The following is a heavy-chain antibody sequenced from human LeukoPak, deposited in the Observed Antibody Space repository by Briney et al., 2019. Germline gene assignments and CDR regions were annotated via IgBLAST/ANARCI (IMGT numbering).Heavy chain of an antibody. V-gene: IGHV3-30*04. Sequence: GGSLRLSCAASGFTFSSYAMHWVRHAPGKGLEWVAVISYDGSNKYYADSVKGRFTISRDNSKNTLYLQMNSLRAEDTAVYYCARDICGGDCYTYYYYYGMDVWGQGTTVTVSS. CDR3: ARDICGGDCYTYYYYYGMDV. CDR2: ISYDGSNK. J-gene: IGHJ6*02. D-gene: IGHD2-21*02. CDR1: GFTFSSYA.